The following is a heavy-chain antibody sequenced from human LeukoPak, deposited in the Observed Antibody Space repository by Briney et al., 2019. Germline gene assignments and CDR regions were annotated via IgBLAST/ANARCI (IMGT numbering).Heavy chain of an antibody. CDR3: ASGIFGDFDWHPETTENWFDP. J-gene: IGHJ5*02. CDR2: IYHSGRT. Sequence: SETLSLTCTVSAYTISSGYYWGWIRQPPGKGLEWIGSIYHSGRTYYNPSLKSRFTISVDTSKNQFSLKRSSVTDADTAVYYCASGIFGDFDWHPETTENWFDPWGQGTLVTVSS. CDR1: AYTISSGYY. D-gene: IGHD3-9*01. V-gene: IGHV4-38-2*02.